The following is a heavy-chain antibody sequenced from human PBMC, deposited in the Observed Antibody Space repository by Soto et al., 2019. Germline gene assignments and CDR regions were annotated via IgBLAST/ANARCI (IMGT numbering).Heavy chain of an antibody. CDR3: AAGPRGYSYGLYYYYYGMDV. V-gene: IGHV1-58*02. J-gene: IGHJ6*02. Sequence: SVKVCCKASVFTFTSSAMQWVRQARGQRLEWIGWIVVGSGNTNYAQKFQERVTITRDMSTSTAYMELSSLRSEDTAVYYCAAGPRGYSYGLYYYYYGMDVWGQGTTVTVSS. CDR1: VFTFTSSA. D-gene: IGHD5-18*01. CDR2: IVVGSGNT.